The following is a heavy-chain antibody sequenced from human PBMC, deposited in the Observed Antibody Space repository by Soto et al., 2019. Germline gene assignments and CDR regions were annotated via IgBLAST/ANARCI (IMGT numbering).Heavy chain of an antibody. CDR2: ISYDGGLQ. CDR3: VSDRGYGHASVPYS. CDR1: GFTFTSYG. J-gene: IGHJ4*02. D-gene: IGHD5-18*01. Sequence: QAPLVESGGGVVQPGRSLRLSCAASGFTFTSYGMHWVRQAPGTRLEWVAVISYDGGLQHYADSVKGRFTISRDNSMNMVLLQMNSLRAEDTAVYYCVSDRGYGHASVPYSWGQGTLVSVSS. V-gene: IGHV3-30*03.